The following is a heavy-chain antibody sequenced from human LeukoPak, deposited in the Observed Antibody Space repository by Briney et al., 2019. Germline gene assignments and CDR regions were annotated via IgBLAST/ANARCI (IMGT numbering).Heavy chain of an antibody. J-gene: IGHJ4*02. CDR1: GFTFSSYS. CDR2: ISSSSSYI. D-gene: IGHD3-22*01. CDR3: AVMHRYYDGSGYWVQ. Sequence: RAGGSLRLSCAASGFTFSSYSMNWVRQAPGKGLEWVSSISSSSSYIYYADSVKGRFTISRDNAKNSLYLQMNSLRDEDTAVYYCAVMHRYYDGSGYWVQWGQGTLVTVSS. V-gene: IGHV3-21*04.